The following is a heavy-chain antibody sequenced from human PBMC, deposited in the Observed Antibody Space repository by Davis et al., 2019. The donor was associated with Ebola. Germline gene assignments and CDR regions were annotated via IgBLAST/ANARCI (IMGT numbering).Heavy chain of an antibody. V-gene: IGHV6-1*01. CDR2: TYYRSKWYN. D-gene: IGHD3-22*01. CDR1: GDSVSSNFAA. Sequence: SCGIAGDSVSSNFAAWSWIRQPPSRGLEWLGRTYYRSKWYNDYADSVKSRLIINVDTSMNQFSLHLNSVTPEDTAVYYCARDLGYYDTSGSPRSGYYFDYWGQGARVTVSS. J-gene: IGHJ4*02. CDR3: ARDLGYYDTSGSPRSGYYFDY.